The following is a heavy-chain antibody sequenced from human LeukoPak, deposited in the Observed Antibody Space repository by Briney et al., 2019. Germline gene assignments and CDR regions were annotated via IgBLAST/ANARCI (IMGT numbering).Heavy chain of an antibody. CDR1: GGTFSSYA. V-gene: IGHV1-69*13. D-gene: IGHD3-22*01. CDR3: ARDQNTMIVRGDY. CDR2: IIPIFGTA. J-gene: IGHJ4*02. Sequence: ASVKVSCKASGGTFSSYAISWVRQAPGQGLEWMGGIIPIFGTANYAQKFQGRVTITADESTSTAYMELSSLRSEDTAVYYCARDQNTMIVRGDYWGQGTLVTVSS.